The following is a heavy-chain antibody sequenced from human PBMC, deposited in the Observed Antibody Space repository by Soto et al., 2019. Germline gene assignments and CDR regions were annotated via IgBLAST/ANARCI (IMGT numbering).Heavy chain of an antibody. CDR1: GGSISSIISY. D-gene: IGHD4-17*01. CDR3: ARRVLGDGDSYFFDY. Sequence: QLQLQESGPGLVKPSETLSLTCSVSGGSISSIISYWVWIRQPPGKGLEWIGTIYYRGSVDYNPSLESRVTMSVDTSKNQFSLQLRSVTVADTAVYYCARRVLGDGDSYFFDYWGQGTLVTVSS. J-gene: IGHJ4*02. V-gene: IGHV4-39*01. CDR2: IYYRGSV.